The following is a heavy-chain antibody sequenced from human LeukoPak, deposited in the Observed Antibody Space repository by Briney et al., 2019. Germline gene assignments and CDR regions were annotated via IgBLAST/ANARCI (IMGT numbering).Heavy chain of an antibody. D-gene: IGHD1-7*01. V-gene: IGHV3-21*01. CDR3: ARDWVTGTTPGP. J-gene: IGHJ5*02. CDR1: GFTFSSYS. CDR2: ISSSSSYI. Sequence: GGSLRLSCAASGFTFSSYSMNWVRQAPGKGLEWVSSISSSSSYIYYADSVKGRFTISRDNAKNSLYLQMNGLRAEDTAVYYCARDWVTGTTPGPWGQGTLVTVSS.